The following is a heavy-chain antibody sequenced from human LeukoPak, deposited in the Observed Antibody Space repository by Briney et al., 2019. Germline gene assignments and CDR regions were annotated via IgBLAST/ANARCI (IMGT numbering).Heavy chain of an antibody. CDR3: AREERYYYGSGSSTVYGMDV. Sequence: GGSLRLSCAASGFTFSTYTMNCVSQAPGKGLEWVSSISSSSTYIYYADSVKGRFTITRDNAKNSLYLQMNSLRAEDTAVYYCAREERYYYGSGSSTVYGMDVWGKGTTVTVSS. V-gene: IGHV3-21*01. CDR2: ISSSSTYI. J-gene: IGHJ6*04. D-gene: IGHD3-10*01. CDR1: GFTFSTYT.